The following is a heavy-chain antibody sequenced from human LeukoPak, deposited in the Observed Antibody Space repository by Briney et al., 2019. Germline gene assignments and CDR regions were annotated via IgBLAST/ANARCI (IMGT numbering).Heavy chain of an antibody. D-gene: IGHD6-19*01. J-gene: IGHJ4*02. V-gene: IGHV1-69*04. CDR2: IIPILGIA. CDR1: GGTFSSYA. Sequence: GASVKVSCKASGGTFSSYAISWVRQAPGQGLEWMGRIIPILGIANYAQKFQGGVTITADKSTSTAYMELSSLRSEDTAVYYCARGDRYSSGSDWGQGTLVTVSS. CDR3: ARGDRYSSGSD.